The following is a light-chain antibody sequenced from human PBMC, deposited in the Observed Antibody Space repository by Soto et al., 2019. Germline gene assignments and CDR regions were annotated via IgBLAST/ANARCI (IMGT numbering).Light chain of an antibody. J-gene: IGKJ1*01. V-gene: IGKV3-20*01. CDR3: QQSET. CDR2: GES. Sequence: EVLFTQSPGTLSLSPGERATLSCRASQSVSSGYLVWYQQKPGQAPRLLIYGESSRATGIPDMFSGSGSGTDCTLTISRLEPEDFAVYYWQQSETFGQGTKVDIK. CDR1: QSVSSGY.